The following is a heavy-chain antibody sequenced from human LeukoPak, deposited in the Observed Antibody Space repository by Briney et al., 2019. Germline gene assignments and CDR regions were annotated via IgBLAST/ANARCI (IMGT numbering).Heavy chain of an antibody. D-gene: IGHD6-19*01. CDR1: GGPISSYY. V-gene: IGHV4-4*07. Sequence: SETLSLTCTVSGGPISSYYWSWIRQPAGKGLEWIGRIYTSGSTNYNPSLKSRVTISVDTSKNQFSLKLSSVTAADTAVYYCARGPPIAVAGRVGEGLRKTNDYWGQGTLVTVSS. CDR2: IYTSGST. CDR3: ARGPPIAVAGRVGEGLRKTNDY. J-gene: IGHJ4*02.